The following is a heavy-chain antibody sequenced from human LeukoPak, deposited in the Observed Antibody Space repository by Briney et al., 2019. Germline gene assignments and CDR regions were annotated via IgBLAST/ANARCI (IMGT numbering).Heavy chain of an antibody. CDR2: LYYSGTT. Sequence: PSETLSLTFTVSGGSISTYYWSWIRPPPGKGLEWIGYLYYSGTTNYNPSLKSRVTISVDTSKNQFSLKLSSVTAADTAVYYCARGRGNFDYWGQGTLVTVSS. CDR1: GGSISTYY. J-gene: IGHJ4*02. V-gene: IGHV4-59*01. CDR3: ARGRGNFDY.